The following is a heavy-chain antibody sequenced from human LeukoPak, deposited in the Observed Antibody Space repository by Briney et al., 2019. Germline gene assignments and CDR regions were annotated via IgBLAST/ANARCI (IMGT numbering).Heavy chain of an antibody. CDR2: IYYSGNT. CDR1: GVSISSSNSY. J-gene: IGHJ6*03. CDR3: ARVVTEYGDYATNYYYYMDV. D-gene: IGHD4-17*01. V-gene: IGHV4-39*01. Sequence: SETLSLTCTVSGVSISSSNSYWGWIRQPPGKGLEWIGSIYYSGNTYYNASLKSQVSISIDTPKNQFSLKLTSVTAADTAVYYCARVVTEYGDYATNYYYYMDVWGKGTTVTISS.